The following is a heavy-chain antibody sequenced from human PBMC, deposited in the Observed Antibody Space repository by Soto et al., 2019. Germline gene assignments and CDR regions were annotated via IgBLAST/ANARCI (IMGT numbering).Heavy chain of an antibody. Sequence: QVRLVQSGADVQRPGASMNISCQASGYQFTGSYLHWVRRAPGHGLQWMGMINPATGSTTYAETFQERVTMTTAKSAGTVFLGLGRLTSDDTATYYCARQYCRGTSCYWYFDFWGQGTFVAVSS. CDR2: INPATGST. CDR1: GYQFTGSY. CDR3: ARQYCRGTSCYWYFDF. V-gene: IGHV1-46*01. D-gene: IGHD2-2*01. J-gene: IGHJ4*02.